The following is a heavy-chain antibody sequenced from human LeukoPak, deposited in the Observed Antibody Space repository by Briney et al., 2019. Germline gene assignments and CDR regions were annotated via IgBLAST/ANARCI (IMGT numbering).Heavy chain of an antibody. CDR2: ISNSGTT. CDR3: ARKEWVPYYLDS. Sequence: SETLSLTCTVSGYSISNYYWSWIRQPPGKGLEWIGYISNSGTTNYNPSLKSRVTISVDMSKSQFSLKLTSVTAADTAVYYCARKEWVPYYLDSWGQGVLVTVSS. D-gene: IGHD3-3*01. V-gene: IGHV4-59*01. J-gene: IGHJ4*02. CDR1: GYSISNYY.